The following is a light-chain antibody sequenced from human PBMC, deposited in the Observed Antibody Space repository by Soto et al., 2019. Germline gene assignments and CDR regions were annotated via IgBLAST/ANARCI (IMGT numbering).Light chain of an antibody. V-gene: IGKV3-15*01. J-gene: IGKJ2*01. CDR2: GAS. CDR3: QQYNDLST. Sequence: EILMTQSPATLSVSPGERATLSCRASQSVSSNLAWYQQRPGQAPGLLIYGASTRATGIPARFSGSGSGTEFTLTINSLQSEDFAVYFCQQYNDLSTFGQGTKLEIK. CDR1: QSVSSN.